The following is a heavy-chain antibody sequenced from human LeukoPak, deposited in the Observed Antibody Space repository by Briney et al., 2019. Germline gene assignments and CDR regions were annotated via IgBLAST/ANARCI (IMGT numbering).Heavy chain of an antibody. CDR1: GGSTSNYF. J-gene: IGHJ4*02. CDR3: ARDPEGHGYYFDY. Sequence: SETLSLTCTVSGGSTSNYFCTWLRLSAGKGLEWIGRIHTSGSTNYNPSLKSRVSMSVDTSKNQFSLKLSSVTAADTAVYYCARDPEGHGYYFDYWGQGALVTVSS. D-gene: IGHD3-3*01. CDR2: IHTSGST. V-gene: IGHV4-4*07.